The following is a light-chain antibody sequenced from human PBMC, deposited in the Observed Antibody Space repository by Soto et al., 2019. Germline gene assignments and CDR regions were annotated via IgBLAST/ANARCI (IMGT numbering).Light chain of an antibody. Sequence: QSALTQPASVSGSPGQSITISCTGTSSDIGGYNYVSWYQQHPGKAPKLMIYEVSNRPSGVSNRFSSSKSGNTASLTISGLQAEDEADYYCNSYSSSSPVIFGGGTKLTVL. CDR2: EVS. V-gene: IGLV2-14*01. CDR1: SSDIGGYNY. CDR3: NSYSSSSPVI. J-gene: IGLJ2*01.